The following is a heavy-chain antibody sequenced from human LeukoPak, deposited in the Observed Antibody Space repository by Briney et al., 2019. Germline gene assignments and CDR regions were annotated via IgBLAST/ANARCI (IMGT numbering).Heavy chain of an antibody. V-gene: IGHV3-48*04. J-gene: IGHJ4*02. CDR2: ISSSSSTI. Sequence: GGSLRLSCAASGFTFSSYSMNWVRQAPGKGLEWVSYISSSSSTIYYADSVKGRFTISGDNAKNSLYLQMNSPRAEDTAVYYCARSPKSYGSGSYYIDYWGQGTLVTVSS. D-gene: IGHD3-10*01. CDR3: ARSPKSYGSGSYYIDY. CDR1: GFTFSSYS.